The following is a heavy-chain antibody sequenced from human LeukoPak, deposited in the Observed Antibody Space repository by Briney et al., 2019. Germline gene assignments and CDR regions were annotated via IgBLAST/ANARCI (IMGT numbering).Heavy chain of an antibody. D-gene: IGHD3-22*01. CDR1: GFTFSSYS. CDR3: ARVIVVVIERDAFDI. J-gene: IGHJ3*02. V-gene: IGHV3-21*01. Sequence: GGSLRLSCAASGFTFSSYSMNWVRQAPGKGLEWVSSISSSSSYIYYADSVKGRFTISRDNAKNSLYLQMNSLRAEDTAVYYCARVIVVVIERDAFDIWGQGTMVTVSS. CDR2: ISSSSSYI.